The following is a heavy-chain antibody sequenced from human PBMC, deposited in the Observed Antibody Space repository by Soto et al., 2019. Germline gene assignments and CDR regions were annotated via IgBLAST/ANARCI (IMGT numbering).Heavy chain of an antibody. D-gene: IGHD3-16*02. CDR1: GVTFSTSA. Sequence: SVKVSCKASGVTFSTSAITWVRKAPGQGLEWMGGTIHILGTTKTAQKFKGRIIITADESTTTAYMELSSLRSEDTAMYYCARGMTTLGGGIGYHHNGMDVWGQGTTVTVSS. CDR3: ARGMTTLGGGIGYHHNGMDV. V-gene: IGHV1-69*13. J-gene: IGHJ6*02. CDR2: TIHILGTT.